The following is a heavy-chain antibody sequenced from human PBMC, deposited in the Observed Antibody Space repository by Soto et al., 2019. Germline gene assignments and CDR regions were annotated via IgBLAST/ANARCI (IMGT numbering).Heavy chain of an antibody. D-gene: IGHD3-3*01. CDR2: IYYSGST. J-gene: IGHJ6*03. Sequence: SETLSLTCTVSGGSISSYYWSWIRQPPGKGLEGIGYIYYSGSTNYNPSLKSRVTISVDTSKNQFSPKLSSVTAADTAVYYCARAGEGFLEWLFRDYYYYYMDVWGKGTTVTVSS. CDR3: ARAGEGFLEWLFRDYYYYYMDV. V-gene: IGHV4-59*01. CDR1: GGSISSYY.